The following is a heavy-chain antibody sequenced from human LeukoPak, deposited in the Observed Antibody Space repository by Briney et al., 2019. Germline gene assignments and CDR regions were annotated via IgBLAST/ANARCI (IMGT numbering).Heavy chain of an antibody. Sequence: SVKVSCKASGGTFSSYAISWVRQAPGQGLEWMGGIIPIFGTANYAQKFQGRVTITADESTSTAYMELSSLRSEDTAVYYCARDESTIFGVVRWFDPWGQGPLVTVSS. D-gene: IGHD3-3*01. V-gene: IGHV1-69*01. CDR2: IIPIFGTA. CDR3: ARDESTIFGVVRWFDP. CDR1: GGTFSSYA. J-gene: IGHJ5*02.